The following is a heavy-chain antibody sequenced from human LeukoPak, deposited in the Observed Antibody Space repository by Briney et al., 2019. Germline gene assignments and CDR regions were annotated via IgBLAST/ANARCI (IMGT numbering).Heavy chain of an antibody. V-gene: IGHV4-39*01. CDR3: ARRARFLEWLLYPAFDY. J-gene: IGHJ4*02. D-gene: IGHD3-3*01. CDR1: GGSISSSTYY. CDR2: IYHSGST. Sequence: SETLSLTCTVSGGSISSSTYYWGWIRQPPGKGLEWIGTIYHSGSTYYNPSLMSRITISVDTSRNQFSLRLSSVTAADTAVYYCARRARFLEWLLYPAFDYWGQGTLVTVSS.